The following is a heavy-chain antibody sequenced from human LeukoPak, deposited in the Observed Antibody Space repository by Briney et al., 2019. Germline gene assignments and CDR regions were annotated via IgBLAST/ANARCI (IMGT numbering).Heavy chain of an antibody. J-gene: IGHJ4*02. CDR1: GDSVSSKNGA. Sequence: SQTLSLTCVVSGDSVSSKNGAWNWIRQSPSRGLEWLGRTYYRSKWYNDYAESMEGRMTISQDTSKNQYSLHLNSVTPDDTAVYYCASGSGDYGDPFDYWGQGTLVTVSS. CDR3: ASGSGDYGDPFDY. V-gene: IGHV6-1*01. CDR2: TYYRSKWYN. D-gene: IGHD4-17*01.